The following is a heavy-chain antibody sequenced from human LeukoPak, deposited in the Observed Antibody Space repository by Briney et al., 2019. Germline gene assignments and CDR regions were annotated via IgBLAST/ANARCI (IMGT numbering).Heavy chain of an antibody. D-gene: IGHD6-19*01. CDR3: ARSVAGSSWFDP. CDR2: IGTAGDS. J-gene: IGHJ5*02. V-gene: IGHV3-13*01. CDR1: GFSFSSYD. Sequence: PGGSLRLSCAASGFSFSSYDMHWVRHITGKGLEWVSVIGTAGDSISAGSARGRFTISRENAKNSLYLQMNSLRAGDTAVYYCARSVAGSSWFDPWGQGTLVTVSS.